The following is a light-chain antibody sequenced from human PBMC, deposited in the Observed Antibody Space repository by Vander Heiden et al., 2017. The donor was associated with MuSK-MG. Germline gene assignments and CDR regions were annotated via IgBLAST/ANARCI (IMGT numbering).Light chain of an antibody. J-gene: IGKJ5*01. V-gene: IGKV3-11*01. Sequence: EIVLTQSPAILSLSPGERATLSCRASQGVNSYLAWYQQKPGQAPRLLIYDASNRATGIPARFSGSGYGTDFTLTISSREPEDFAVYYCQQRSDWPPITFGQGTRLEI. CDR1: QGVNSY. CDR3: QQRSDWPPIT. CDR2: DAS.